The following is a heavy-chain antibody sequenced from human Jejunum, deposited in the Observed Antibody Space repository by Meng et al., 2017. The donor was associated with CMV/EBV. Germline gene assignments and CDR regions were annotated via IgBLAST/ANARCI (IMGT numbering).Heavy chain of an antibody. J-gene: IGHJ4*02. CDR3: VGAPSYGDSSFDY. V-gene: IGHV3-30-3*01. CDR2: ISYDGSKR. Sequence: SGFTFRNYAMPWVRQAPGKGLEWVAVISYDGSKRYYADSVKGRFTISRDNSKNTLCLQMSSLRTEDTAVYYCVGAPSYGDSSFDYWGQGMLVTVSS. D-gene: IGHD4-17*01. CDR1: GFTFRNYA.